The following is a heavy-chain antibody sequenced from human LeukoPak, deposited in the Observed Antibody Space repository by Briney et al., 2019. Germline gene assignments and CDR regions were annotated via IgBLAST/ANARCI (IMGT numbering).Heavy chain of an antibody. J-gene: IGHJ4*02. CDR2: IYYSGST. CDR3: ARRGTFGGY. V-gene: IGHV4-39*07. D-gene: IGHD3-10*01. Sequence: SETLSLTCTVSGGSISSSSYYWGWIRQPPGKGLEWIGSIYYSGSTYYNPSLKSRVTISVDTSKNQFSLKLSSVTAADTAVYYCARRGTFGGYWGQGTLVTVSS. CDR1: GGSISSSSYY.